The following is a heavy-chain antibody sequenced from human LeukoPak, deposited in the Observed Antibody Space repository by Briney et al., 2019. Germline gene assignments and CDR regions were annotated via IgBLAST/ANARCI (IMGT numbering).Heavy chain of an antibody. CDR2: ISYDGSNK. Sequence: GRSLRLSCAASGFTFSSYGMPWVRQAPGKGLEWVAVISYDGSNKYYADSVKGRFTISRDNSKNTLYLQMNSLRAGDTAVYYCARLSGGYYYWGQGTLVTVSS. J-gene: IGHJ4*02. V-gene: IGHV3-30*03. D-gene: IGHD3-22*01. CDR3: ARLSGGYYY. CDR1: GFTFSSYG.